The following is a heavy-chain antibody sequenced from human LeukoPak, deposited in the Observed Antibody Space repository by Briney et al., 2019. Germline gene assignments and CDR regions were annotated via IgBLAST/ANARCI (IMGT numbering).Heavy chain of an antibody. J-gene: IGHJ4*02. CDR2: ISYDGNNK. D-gene: IGHD2-2*01. V-gene: IGHV3-30-3*01. Sequence: GGSLRLSCAASAFTFSNCAIRWVRQAPGEGLEWVAVISYDGNNKYYADSVKGRFTISRDNSKNTLYLQMNSLRAEDTAVYYCAKGRDIVVVPAAWDWGQGTLVTVSS. CDR3: AKGRDIVVVPAAWD. CDR1: AFTFSNCA.